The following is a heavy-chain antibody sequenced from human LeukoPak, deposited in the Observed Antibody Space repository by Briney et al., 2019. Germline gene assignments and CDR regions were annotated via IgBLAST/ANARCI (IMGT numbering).Heavy chain of an antibody. D-gene: IGHD3-3*01. CDR1: GFTFSKSW. Sequence: PGGSLLLSCAASGFTFSKSWMSWVRPPPEKGLEWVANIKEDGSAKYYVDSVKGRFTISRDNAKNSLYLQMNSLRVEDTAVYYCAKDDEGYYWGQGVLVTVSS. CDR3: AKDDEGYY. CDR2: IKEDGSAK. J-gene: IGHJ4*02. V-gene: IGHV3-7*04.